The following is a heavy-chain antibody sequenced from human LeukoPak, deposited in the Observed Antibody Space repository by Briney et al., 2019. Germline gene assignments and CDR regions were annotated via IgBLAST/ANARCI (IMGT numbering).Heavy chain of an antibody. D-gene: IGHD5-12*01. V-gene: IGHV4-4*07. CDR3: ARVRYARDAYYFDY. J-gene: IGHJ4*02. Sequence: RPSETLSLTCTVSGGSISNDYWSWIRQPAGKGLEWIGRIFPSGNTNYNPSLKSRVTISVDTSKNQFSLKLSSVTAADTAVYYCARVRYARDAYYFDYWGQGTLVTVSS. CDR2: IFPSGNT. CDR1: GGSISNDY.